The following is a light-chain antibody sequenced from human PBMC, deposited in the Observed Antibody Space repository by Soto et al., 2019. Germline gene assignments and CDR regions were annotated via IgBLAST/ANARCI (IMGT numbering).Light chain of an antibody. Sequence: QSALTQPASVSGSPGQSITISCTGTSSDVGGYNYVSWYQQQSGKAPKLMIHEVSNRPSGVSHRFSGSKSGNTASLTISGRQAEDEADYYCSSYTSSRAYVFGIGTKVTVL. CDR1: SSDVGGYNY. CDR3: SSYTSSRAYV. V-gene: IGLV2-14*01. J-gene: IGLJ1*01. CDR2: EVS.